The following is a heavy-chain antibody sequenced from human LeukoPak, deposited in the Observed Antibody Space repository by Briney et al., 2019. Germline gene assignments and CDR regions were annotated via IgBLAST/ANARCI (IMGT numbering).Heavy chain of an antibody. V-gene: IGHV1-18*04. J-gene: IGHJ3*02. CDR1: GYTFSDYY. CDR3: ARVGPSYYYDSSGRDAFDI. Sequence: ASVKVSCKTSGYTFSDYYIHWIRQAPGQGLEWMGWISAYSGNTNYAQKLQGRVTMTTDTSTSTAYMELRSLRSDDTAVYYCARVGPSYYYDSSGRDAFDIWGQGTMVTVSS. CDR2: ISAYSGNT. D-gene: IGHD3-22*01.